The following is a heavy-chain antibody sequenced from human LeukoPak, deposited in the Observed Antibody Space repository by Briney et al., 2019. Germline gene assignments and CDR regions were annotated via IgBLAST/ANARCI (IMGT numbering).Heavy chain of an antibody. J-gene: IGHJ5*02. D-gene: IGHD3-10*01. Sequence: GGSLRLSCAASGFTFSSYGMSWVRQAPGKGLEWVSGISGSANSTDYADSVKGRFTISRDNSKNTLCLQMNSLRAEDTAVYYCATGYYGSGSYGWFDPWGQGTLVTVSS. CDR3: ATGYYGSGSYGWFDP. V-gene: IGHV3-23*01. CDR1: GFTFSSYG. CDR2: ISGSANST.